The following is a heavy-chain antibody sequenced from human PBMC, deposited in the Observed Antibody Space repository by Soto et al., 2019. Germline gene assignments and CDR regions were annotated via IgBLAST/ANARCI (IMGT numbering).Heavy chain of an antibody. CDR3: ARDASGYNWFDP. D-gene: IGHD6-25*01. J-gene: IGHJ5*02. CDR2: IYYSGST. Sequence: SETLSLTCTVSGGSISSGGYYWSWIRQHPGKGLEWIGYIYYSGSTYYNPSLRSRVTISVDTSKNQFSLKLSSVTAADTAVYYCARDASGYNWFDPWGQGTLVTVSS. CDR1: GGSISSGGYY. V-gene: IGHV4-31*03.